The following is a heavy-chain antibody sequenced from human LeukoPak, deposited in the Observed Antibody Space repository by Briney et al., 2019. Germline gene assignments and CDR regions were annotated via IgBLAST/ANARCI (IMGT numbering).Heavy chain of an antibody. Sequence: PGGSLRLSCAASGFTFSSYAMSWVRQAPGKGLEWVSAISGSGGSTYYADSVKGRFTISRDNSKNTLYLQMNSLRAGDTAVYYCAKAVPYYDILTGYLGGFDYWGQGTLVTVSS. CDR2: ISGSGGST. J-gene: IGHJ4*02. V-gene: IGHV3-23*01. D-gene: IGHD3-9*01. CDR3: AKAVPYYDILTGYLGGFDY. CDR1: GFTFSSYA.